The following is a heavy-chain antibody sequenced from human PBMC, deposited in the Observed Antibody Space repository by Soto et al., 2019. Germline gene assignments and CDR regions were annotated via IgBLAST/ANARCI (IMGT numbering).Heavy chain of an antibody. Sequence: SETLSLTCTVSGGSISSYYWSWIRQPPGKGLEWIGYIYYSGSTNYNPSLKSRVTISVDTSKNQFSLKLSSVTAADTAVYYCARFSQEGEWAATTAYYFDYWGQGTLVTVSS. V-gene: IGHV4-59*01. J-gene: IGHJ4*02. CDR2: IYYSGST. D-gene: IGHD5-12*01. CDR3: ARFSQEGEWAATTAYYFDY. CDR1: GGSISSYY.